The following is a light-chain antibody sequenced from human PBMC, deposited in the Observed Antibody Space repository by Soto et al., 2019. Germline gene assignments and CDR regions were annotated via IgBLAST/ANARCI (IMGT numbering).Light chain of an antibody. CDR1: TGAVTSGYY. CDR2: STS. CDR3: LLYYGGAHVI. J-gene: IGLJ2*01. V-gene: IGLV7-43*01. Sequence: QAVVTQEPSLTVSPGGTVTLTCASSTGAVTSGYYPNWFQQKPGQAPRALIYSTSNKDSWTPARFSGSLLGGKAALTLSGAQPEDGAEYYCLLYYGGAHVIFGGGTKLTVL.